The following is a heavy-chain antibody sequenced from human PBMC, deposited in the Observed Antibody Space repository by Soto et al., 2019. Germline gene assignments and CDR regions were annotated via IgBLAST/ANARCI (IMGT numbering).Heavy chain of an antibody. CDR2: ISSSSSYI. CDR1: GFTFSSYS. V-gene: IGHV3-21*01. CDR3: ARAQGGLAHDAFDI. Sequence: GGSLRLSCAASGFTFSSYSMNWVRQAPGKGLEWVSSISSSSSYIYYADSVKGRFTISRDNAKNSLYLQMNSLRAEDTAVYYCARAQGGLAHDAFDIWGQGTMVTVSS. J-gene: IGHJ3*02.